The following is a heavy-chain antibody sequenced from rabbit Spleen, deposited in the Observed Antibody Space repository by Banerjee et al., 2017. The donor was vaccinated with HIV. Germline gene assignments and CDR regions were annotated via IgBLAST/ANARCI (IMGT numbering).Heavy chain of an antibody. CDR2: ITNSGSA. CDR3: ARDSGSGNFDL. V-gene: IGHV1S28*01. D-gene: IGHD1-1*01. CDR1: GFTLSSYW. Sequence: LVESGGGLVQPEGSLTLSCTASGFTLSSYWMCWVRQAPGKGLEWIGYITNSGSAYYARWAKGRFTITRSTNPNTVDLKMTSLTAADTATYFCARDSGSGNFDLWGPGTLVTVS. J-gene: IGHJ4*01.